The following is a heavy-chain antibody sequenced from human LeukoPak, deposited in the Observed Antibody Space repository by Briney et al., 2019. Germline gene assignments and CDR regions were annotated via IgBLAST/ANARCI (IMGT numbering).Heavy chain of an antibody. Sequence: WASVKVSCKASGGTFSSYAISWVRQAPGQGLEWMGGIIPIFGTANYAQKFQGRVTITADESTSTAYMELSSLRSEDTAVYYCARASAGYRTRDYYYMDVWGKGTTVTVSS. V-gene: IGHV1-69*13. CDR2: IIPIFGTA. J-gene: IGHJ6*03. CDR1: GGTFSSYA. D-gene: IGHD1-1*01. CDR3: ARASAGYRTRDYYYMDV.